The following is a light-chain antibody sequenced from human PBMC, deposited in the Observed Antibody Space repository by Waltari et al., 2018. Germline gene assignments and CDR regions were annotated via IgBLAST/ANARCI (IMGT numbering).Light chain of an antibody. CDR3: TSKTTSNTLV. V-gene: IGLV2-14*03. CDR1: TSDVGGYDY. CDR2: DVA. J-gene: IGLJ3*02. Sequence: QSALTQPGSVSGAPGQSITISCTGTTSDVGGYDYVSWYQHYPGEAPKLILYDVANRPSGVAKRFSGSKSGSTASLTSSGLQAEDEALYYCTSKTTSNTLVFGGGTKVTVL.